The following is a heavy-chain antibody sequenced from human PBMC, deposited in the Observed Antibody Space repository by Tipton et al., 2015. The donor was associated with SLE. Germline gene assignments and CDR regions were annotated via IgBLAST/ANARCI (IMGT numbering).Heavy chain of an antibody. J-gene: IGHJ2*01. D-gene: IGHD3-22*01. CDR1: GYSFTSYW. CDR3: ARWYYYDSSGYYYWYFDL. Sequence: QLVQSGAEVKKPGESLKISCKGSGYSFTSYWIGWVRQMPGKGLEWMGIIYPGDSDTRYSPSFQGQVTISADKSISTAYLQWSSLKASDTAMYYCARWYYYDSSGYYYWYFDLWGRGTLVTVSS. V-gene: IGHV5-51*03. CDR2: IYPGDSDT.